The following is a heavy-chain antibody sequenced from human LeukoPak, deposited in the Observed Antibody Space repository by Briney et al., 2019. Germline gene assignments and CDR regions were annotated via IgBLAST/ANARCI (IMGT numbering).Heavy chain of an antibody. D-gene: IGHD6-13*01. J-gene: IGHJ6*03. CDR3: ARSWLPPYMDV. CDR1: GGSISSYY. Sequence: IPSETLSLTCTVSGGSISSYYWSWIRQPPGKGLEWIGYLYYSGSTNYNPSLKSRVTISVDASKNQFSLKLSSVTAADTAVYYCARSWLPPYMDVWGKGTTVTISS. V-gene: IGHV4-59*01. CDR2: LYYSGST.